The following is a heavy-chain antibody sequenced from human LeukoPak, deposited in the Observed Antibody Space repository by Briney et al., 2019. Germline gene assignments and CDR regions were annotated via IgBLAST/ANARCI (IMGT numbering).Heavy chain of an antibody. CDR3: ARGYAFFDY. CDR1: GDPISTYY. CDR2: IYYSGST. J-gene: IGHJ4*02. V-gene: IGHV4-59*01. Sequence: SETLSLTCTVSGDPISTYYWSWIRQPPGKGLEWIGYIYYSGSTNYNPSLKSRVTISVDTSKNQFSLKLSSVTTADTAVYYCARGYAFFDYWGQGTLVTVSS. D-gene: IGHD3-16*01.